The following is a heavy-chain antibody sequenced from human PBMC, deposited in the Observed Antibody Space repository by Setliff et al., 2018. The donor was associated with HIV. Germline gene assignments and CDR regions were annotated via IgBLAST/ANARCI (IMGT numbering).Heavy chain of an antibody. V-gene: IGHV4-4*08. Sequence: SETLSLTCTVSGGSISSYYWNWIRQPAGEGLEWIGHIHVSGTTNYNPSLKSRVTISIDTSKHQFSLKLTSVTAADTALYYCARDVMEYFGNYFDYWGQGALVTVSS. CDR3: ARDVMEYFGNYFDY. CDR2: IHVSGTT. CDR1: GGSISSYY. D-gene: IGHD3-3*01. J-gene: IGHJ4*02.